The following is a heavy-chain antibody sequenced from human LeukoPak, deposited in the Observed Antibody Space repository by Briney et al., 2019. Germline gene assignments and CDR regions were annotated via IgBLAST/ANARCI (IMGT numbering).Heavy chain of an antibody. CDR3: AKDFNDSSGYYYYYYGMDV. V-gene: IGHV3-30*18. Sequence: GGSLRLSCAASGFTFSSYGMHWVRQAPGKGLEWVAVISYDGSNKYYADSVKGRFTISGDNSKNTLYPQMNSLRAEDTAVYYCAKDFNDSSGYYYYYYGMDVWGRGTSLTVSS. D-gene: IGHD3-22*01. CDR2: ISYDGSNK. J-gene: IGHJ6*02. CDR1: GFTFSSYG.